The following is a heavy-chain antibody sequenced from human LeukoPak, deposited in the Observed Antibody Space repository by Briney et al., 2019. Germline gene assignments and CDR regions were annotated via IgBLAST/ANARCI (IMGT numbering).Heavy chain of an antibody. CDR1: GYTFTSYY. CDR2: INPSGGST. V-gene: IGHV1-46*01. J-gene: IGHJ5*02. CDR3: AGEMSEMATIRRKNWFDP. Sequence: ASVKVSCKASGYTFTSYYMHWVRQAPGQGLEWMGIINPSGGSTSYAQKFQGRVTMTRDTSTSTVYMELSSLRSEDTAVYYCAGEMSEMATIRRKNWFDPWGQGTLVTVSS. D-gene: IGHD5-24*01.